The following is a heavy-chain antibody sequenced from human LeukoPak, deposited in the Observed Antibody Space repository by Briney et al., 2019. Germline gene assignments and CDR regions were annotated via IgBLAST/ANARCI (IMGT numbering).Heavy chain of an antibody. CDR1: GGSISSGDYY. CDR2: IYYSGST. J-gene: IGHJ4*02. V-gene: IGHV4-30-4*01. D-gene: IGHD4-23*01. CDR3: ARDLLNEGNHLDY. Sequence: SETLSLTCTVSGGSISSGDYYWSWIRQPPGKGLEWIGYIYYSGSTYYNPSLKSRVTISVDTSKNQFSPKLSSVTAADTAVYYCARDLLNEGNHLDYWGQGTLVTVSS.